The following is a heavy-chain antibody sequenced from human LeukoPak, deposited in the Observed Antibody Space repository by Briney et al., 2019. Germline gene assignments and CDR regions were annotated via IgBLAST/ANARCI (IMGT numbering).Heavy chain of an antibody. D-gene: IGHD6-13*01. Sequence: ASVKVSCKVSGYTLTELSMHWVRQARGKGLEWMGGFDPEDGETIYAQKFQGRVTMTEDTSTDTAYMELSSLRSEDTAVYYCATDSSAAAGSANFDYWGQGTPVTVSS. CDR3: ATDSSAAAGSANFDY. V-gene: IGHV1-24*01. CDR2: FDPEDGET. J-gene: IGHJ4*02. CDR1: GYTLTELS.